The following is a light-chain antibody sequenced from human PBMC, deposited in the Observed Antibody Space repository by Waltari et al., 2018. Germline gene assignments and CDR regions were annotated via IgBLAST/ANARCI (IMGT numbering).Light chain of an antibody. CDR3: LLSYSGGRRV. Sequence: QAVVTQEPSLTVSPGGTVTLTCASSTGAVVSGHYPYWIQQKPGQAPRTLIYDTSDKHSWTPARFSGSLLGGKAALTLSGAQPEDEADYYCLLSYSGGRRVFGGGTQVTVL. J-gene: IGLJ3*02. CDR2: DTS. CDR1: TGAVVSGHY. V-gene: IGLV7-46*01.